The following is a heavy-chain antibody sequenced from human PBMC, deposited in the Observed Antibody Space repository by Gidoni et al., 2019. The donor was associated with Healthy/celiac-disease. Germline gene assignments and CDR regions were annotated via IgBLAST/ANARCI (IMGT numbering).Heavy chain of an antibody. Sequence: QLQLQESGPGLVRPSETLSLTFTVPGGSVSNKNHYWGWIRQPPGKGLEWIGSVYYSGSTYYNPSLKSRVTISVDTSKNDFSLKLTSVTAADTAVYYCARLGFYYENSGYPYWYFDLWGRGTLVTVSS. D-gene: IGHD3-22*01. CDR1: GGSVSNKNHY. J-gene: IGHJ2*01. V-gene: IGHV4-39*01. CDR3: ARLGFYYENSGYPYWYFDL. CDR2: VYYSGST.